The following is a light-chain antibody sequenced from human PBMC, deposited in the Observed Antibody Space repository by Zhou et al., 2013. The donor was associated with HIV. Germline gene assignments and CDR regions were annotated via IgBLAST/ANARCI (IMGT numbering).Light chain of an antibody. Sequence: EIVLTQSPGTLSLSPGERATLSCRASQSVSGIYLAWYQQKPGQAPRLLIYDASTRATGIPDRFSGSGSGTDFTLTISRLGPEDFAVYYCQQCGSPPITFGQGTRLEIK. CDR1: QSVSGIY. J-gene: IGKJ5*01. V-gene: IGKV3-20*01. CDR2: DAS. CDR3: QQCGSPPIT.